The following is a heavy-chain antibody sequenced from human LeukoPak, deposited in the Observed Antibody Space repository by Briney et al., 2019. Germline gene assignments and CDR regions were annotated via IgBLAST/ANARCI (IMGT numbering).Heavy chain of an antibody. J-gene: IGHJ4*02. CDR1: GFTFSSYW. D-gene: IGHD3-22*01. Sequence: GGSLRLSCAASGFTFSSYWMHWVRQAPGKGLVWVSRINSDGSSTSYADSVKGRFTISRDNAKNTLYLQMNSLRAEDTAVYYCARENYYDSSGYYAASFDYWGQGTLVTVSS. CDR3: ARENYYDSSGYYAASFDY. CDR2: INSDGSST. V-gene: IGHV3-74*01.